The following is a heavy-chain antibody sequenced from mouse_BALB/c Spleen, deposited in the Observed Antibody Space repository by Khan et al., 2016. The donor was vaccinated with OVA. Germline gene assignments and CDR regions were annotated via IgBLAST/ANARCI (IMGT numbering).Heavy chain of an antibody. J-gene: IGHJ2*01. CDR1: GNIFTSYG. CDR3: TTAYYRYYFDY. D-gene: IGHD2-14*01. V-gene: IGHV1S134*01. CDR2: IYPGNGYT. Sequence: VQLQQSGAELGRPGSSVKLSCKTSGNIFTSYGIKWVKQRPGQGLEWIGYIYPGNGYTEYSEKFQGKATLTSDTSSNTAYMQLRSLTSEDSAISFCTTAYYRYYFDYWGQGTTLTVSS.